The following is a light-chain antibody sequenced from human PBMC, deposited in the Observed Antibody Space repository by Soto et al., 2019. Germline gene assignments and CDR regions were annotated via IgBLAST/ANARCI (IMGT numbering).Light chain of an antibody. CDR1: QSIDTW. J-gene: IGKJ1*01. CDR3: QQSYSTPKT. V-gene: IGKV1-5*03. CDR2: KAS. Sequence: GDIFTITCRASQSIDTWLAWYQHKPGKAPKLLIFKASTLETGVPSRFSGSGSGTDFTLTISSLQPEDFATYYCQQSYSTPKTFGQGTKVDIK.